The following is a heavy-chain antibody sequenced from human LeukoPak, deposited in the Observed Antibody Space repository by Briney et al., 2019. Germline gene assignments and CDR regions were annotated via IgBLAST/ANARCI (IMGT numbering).Heavy chain of an antibody. CDR3: ARHGGSYLLYYYYMDV. D-gene: IGHD1-26*01. J-gene: IGHJ6*03. Sequence: GGSLRLSCAASGFTFSSYGMSWVRQAPGKGLEWVSAISGSGGSTYYADSVKGRFTISRDDSKNTLYLQMNSLRAEDTAVYYCARHGGSYLLYYYYMDVWGKGTTVTISS. CDR2: ISGSGGST. V-gene: IGHV3-23*01. CDR1: GFTFSSYG.